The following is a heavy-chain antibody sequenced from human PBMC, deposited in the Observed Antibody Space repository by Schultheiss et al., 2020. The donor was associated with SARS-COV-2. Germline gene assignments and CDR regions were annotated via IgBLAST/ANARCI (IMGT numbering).Heavy chain of an antibody. CDR3: TTDGQYYDFWSGFETSHFDY. CDR2: ISSNGGST. V-gene: IGHV3-64*04. CDR1: GFTFSSYA. J-gene: IGHJ4*02. Sequence: GGSLRLSCSASGFTFSSYAMHWVRQAPGKGLEYVSAISSNGGSTYYADSVKGRFTISRDNSKNTLYLQMNSLRAEDTAVYYCTTDGQYYDFWSGFETSHFDYWGQGTLVTVSS. D-gene: IGHD3-3*01.